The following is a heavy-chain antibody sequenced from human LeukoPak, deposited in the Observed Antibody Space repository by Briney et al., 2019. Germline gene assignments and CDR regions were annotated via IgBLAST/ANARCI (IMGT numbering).Heavy chain of an antibody. CDR2: IRSKAYGGTK. V-gene: IGHV3-49*04. D-gene: IGHD2-21*02. Sequence: GGSLRLSCTASGFTFGDYAMSWVRQAPGKGLEWVGFIRSKAYGGTKEYAASVKVRFTISRDDSKSIAYLQMNSLKTEDTAVYYCTTPRAYCGGDCGYYFDYWGQGTLVTVSS. CDR1: GFTFGDYA. J-gene: IGHJ4*02. CDR3: TTPRAYCGGDCGYYFDY.